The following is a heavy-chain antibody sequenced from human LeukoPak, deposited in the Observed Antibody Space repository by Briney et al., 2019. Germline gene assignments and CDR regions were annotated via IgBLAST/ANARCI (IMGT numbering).Heavy chain of an antibody. J-gene: IGHJ4*02. CDR2: ISGSGGST. CDR1: GFTFSSYG. Sequence: GSLRLSCAASGFTFSSYGMSWVRQAPGKGLEWVSAISGSGGSTYYADSVKGRFTISRDNSKNTLYLQMNSLRAEDTAVYYCAKDGSGYQYIDYWGQGTLVTVSS. V-gene: IGHV3-23*01. D-gene: IGHD3-3*01. CDR3: AKDGSGYQYIDY.